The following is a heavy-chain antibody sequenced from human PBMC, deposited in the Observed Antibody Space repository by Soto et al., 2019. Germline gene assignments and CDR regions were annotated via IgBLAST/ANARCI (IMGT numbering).Heavy chain of an antibody. Sequence: QVQLQESGPGLVKPSGTLSLTCAVSGGSISSTNWWSWVRQPPGKGLEWIGDIYHSGSTNYNPSLKSRVTISVDKSKNQFSLQLSSVTAADTAVYYCARVIATAVHWFDPWGQGTLVTVSS. CDR3: ARVIATAVHWFDP. CDR2: IYHSGST. D-gene: IGHD6-13*01. V-gene: IGHV4-4*02. CDR1: GGSISSTNW. J-gene: IGHJ5*02.